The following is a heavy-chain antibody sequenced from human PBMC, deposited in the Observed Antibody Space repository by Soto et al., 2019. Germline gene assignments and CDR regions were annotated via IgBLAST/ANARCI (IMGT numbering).Heavy chain of an antibody. V-gene: IGHV3-11*01. CDR1: GFTFSDYF. Sequence: VGSLILSCSASGFTFSDYFITWIRQAPVNGLEWVSYIGSSGSTIYYADSVKGRFTISRDNAKNSLYLQMNSLRGEDTAVYYCARSSDTHHGWWGYGLDVWGQGTTVTVSS. CDR3: ARSSDTHHGWWGYGLDV. J-gene: IGHJ6*02. D-gene: IGHD2-15*01. CDR2: IGSSGSTI.